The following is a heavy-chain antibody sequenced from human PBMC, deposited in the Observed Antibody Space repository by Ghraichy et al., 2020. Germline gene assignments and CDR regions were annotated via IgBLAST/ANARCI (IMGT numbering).Heavy chain of an antibody. D-gene: IGHD6-19*01. V-gene: IGHV1-69*13. CDR1: GGTFSSYA. J-gene: IGHJ4*02. CDR3: ARVSAPSSGHFDY. Sequence: SVKVSCKASGGTFSSYAISWVRQAPGQGLEWMGGIIPIFGTANYAQKFQGRVTITADESTSTASMELSSLRSEDTAVYYCARVSAPSSGHFDYWGQGTLVTVSS. CDR2: IIPIFGTA.